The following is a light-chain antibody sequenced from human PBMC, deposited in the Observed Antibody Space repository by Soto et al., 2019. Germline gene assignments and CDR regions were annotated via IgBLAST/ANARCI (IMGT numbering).Light chain of an antibody. Sequence: QSALTQPASVSGSPGQSITISCTGTSTDVGANNYVSWYQHHPGKAPKILIYEAGNRPSGVFHRFSGSKSGNTASLTISGLKAEDEAEYLCNSYTRTSTLGFGGGTKVTVL. J-gene: IGLJ2*01. CDR1: STDVGANNY. CDR2: EAG. V-gene: IGLV2-14*01. CDR3: NSYTRTSTLG.